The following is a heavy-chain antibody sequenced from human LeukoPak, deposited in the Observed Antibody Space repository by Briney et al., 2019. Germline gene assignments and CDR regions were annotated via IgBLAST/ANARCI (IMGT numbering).Heavy chain of an antibody. J-gene: IGHJ4*02. V-gene: IGHV3-23*01. D-gene: IGHD2-15*01. CDR3: AKPAGYCSGGSCYFFDY. CDR2: INGSGGST. Sequence: GGTLRLSCAASGFTFSTYVMTWVRQAPGKGLEWVSAINGSGGSTYYADSVKGRFTISRDNSKNTLYLQMNSLRAEDTAVYYCAKPAGYCSGGSCYFFDYWGQGTLVTVSS. CDR1: GFTFSTYV.